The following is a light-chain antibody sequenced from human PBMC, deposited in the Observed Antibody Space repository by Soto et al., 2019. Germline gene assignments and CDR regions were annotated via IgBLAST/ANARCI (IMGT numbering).Light chain of an antibody. J-gene: IGKJ1*01. Sequence: EIVLTQSPATLSSSPGEIATLSCRASQYVGTRLAWYQHKPGQAPRLLIYYTSNRATGIPARFSGSGSGTDFTLTISSLAPEDFAIYYCHQRQSWPRTFGQGTKVEIK. CDR1: QYVGTR. CDR2: YTS. V-gene: IGKV3-11*01. CDR3: HQRQSWPRT.